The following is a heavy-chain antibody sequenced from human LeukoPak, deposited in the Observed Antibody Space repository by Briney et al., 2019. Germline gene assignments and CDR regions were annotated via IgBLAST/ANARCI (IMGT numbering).Heavy chain of an antibody. V-gene: IGHV3-48*01. Sequence: PGGSLRLSCATSGLTFSTYRMNWVRQAPGKGLEWVSYISSSSSTKYYADSVKGRFTISRDNAKNSLYLQMNSLRAEDTAVYYCAREFSRPDCSGGSCYEMVDSWGQGTLVTVSS. CDR1: GLTFSTYR. J-gene: IGHJ4*02. CDR3: AREFSRPDCSGGSCYEMVDS. CDR2: ISSSSSTK. D-gene: IGHD2-15*01.